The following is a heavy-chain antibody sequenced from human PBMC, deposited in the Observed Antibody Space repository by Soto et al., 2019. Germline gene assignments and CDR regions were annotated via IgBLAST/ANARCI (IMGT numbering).Heavy chain of an antibody. Sequence: SETLSLTCAVSGGSISSGGYSWSWIRQPPGKGLEWIGYIYHSGSTYYNPSLKSRVTISVDRSKNQFSLKLSSVTAADTAVYYCARDRGNYLTNYYYGMDVWGQGTTVT. J-gene: IGHJ6*02. CDR3: ARDRGNYLTNYYYGMDV. D-gene: IGHD4-4*01. V-gene: IGHV4-30-2*01. CDR2: IYHSGST. CDR1: GGSISSGGYS.